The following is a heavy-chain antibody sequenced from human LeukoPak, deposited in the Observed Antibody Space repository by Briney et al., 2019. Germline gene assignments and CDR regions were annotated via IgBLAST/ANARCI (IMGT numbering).Heavy chain of an antibody. V-gene: IGHV4-34*01. CDR1: GGSFSGYY. CDR3: ARLKSGYRSGRFDP. J-gene: IGHJ5*02. D-gene: IGHD3-16*02. CDR2: INHSGST. Sequence: SETLSLTCAVYGGSFSGYYWSWIRQPPGKGLEWIGEINHSGSTNYNPSLKSRVTISVDTSKNQFSLKLSSVTAADTAVYYCARLKSGYRSGRFDPWGQGTLVTVSS.